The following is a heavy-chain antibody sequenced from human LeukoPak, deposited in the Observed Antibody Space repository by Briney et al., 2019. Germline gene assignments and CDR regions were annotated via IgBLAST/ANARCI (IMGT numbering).Heavy chain of an antibody. Sequence: GGSLRLSCAASGFTFSSYGMSWVRQAPGKGLGWVSAISGSGGSTYYADSVKGRFTISRDNSKNTLYLQMNSLRAEDTAVYYCAKGYLSYYDSSGYYYFDYWGQGTLVTVSS. CDR2: ISGSGGST. V-gene: IGHV3-23*01. CDR3: AKGYLSYYDSSGYYYFDY. D-gene: IGHD3-22*01. CDR1: GFTFSSYG. J-gene: IGHJ4*02.